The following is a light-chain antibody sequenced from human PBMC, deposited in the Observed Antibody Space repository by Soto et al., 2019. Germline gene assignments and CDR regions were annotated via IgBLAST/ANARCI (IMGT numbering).Light chain of an antibody. CDR2: AAS. Sequence: GDRVTITCRASQSISSYLNWYQQKPGKAPKLLIYAASSLQSGVPSRFGGSGSGTDFTLTISSLQPEDFATYYCQQTYSTPGTFGQGTKVDIK. J-gene: IGKJ1*01. V-gene: IGKV1-39*01. CDR1: QSISSY. CDR3: QQTYSTPGT.